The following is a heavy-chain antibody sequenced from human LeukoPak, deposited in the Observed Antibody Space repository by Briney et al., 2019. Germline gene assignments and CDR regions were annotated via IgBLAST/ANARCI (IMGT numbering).Heavy chain of an antibody. J-gene: IGHJ4*02. Sequence: GGSLRLSCAASGFIFSNYALSWVRQAPGKGLEWVSAITGSGGNTYYADSVKGRFTISRDNAKNSLYLQMNSLRAEDTAVYYCARGRYYDIGFWSGYSGPRPKYYFDYWGQGTLVTVSS. CDR2: ITGSGGNT. V-gene: IGHV3-23*01. CDR1: GFIFSNYA. D-gene: IGHD3-3*01. CDR3: ARGRYYDIGFWSGYSGPRPKYYFDY.